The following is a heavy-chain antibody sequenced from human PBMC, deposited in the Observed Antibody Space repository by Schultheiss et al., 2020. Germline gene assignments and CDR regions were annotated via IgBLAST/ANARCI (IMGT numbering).Heavy chain of an antibody. D-gene: IGHD3-10*01. CDR2: IFSNDEK. V-gene: IGHV2-26*01. Sequence: SGPTLVKPTQTLTLTCTFSGFSLSANGVGVSWIRQPPGKALEWLAHIFSNDEKSYSTSLKSRLTISKDTSKSQVVLTMTNMDPVDTATYYCARTEWFREVYYYGMDVWGQGTTVTVSS. CDR1: GFSLSANGVG. CDR3: ARTEWFREVYYYGMDV. J-gene: IGHJ6*02.